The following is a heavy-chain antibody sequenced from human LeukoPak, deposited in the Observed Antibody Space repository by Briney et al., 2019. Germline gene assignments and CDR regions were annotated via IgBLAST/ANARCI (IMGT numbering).Heavy chain of an antibody. Sequence: PSETLSLTCTVSGGSISSGSYYWSWIRQPAGTGLEWIGRIYTSGSTNYNPSLKSRVTISVDTSKNQFSLKLSSVTAADTAVYYCARGAFSGSYFLRDNDAFDIWGQGTMVTVSS. J-gene: IGHJ3*02. CDR1: GGSISSGSYY. V-gene: IGHV4-61*02. CDR3: ARGAFSGSYFLRDNDAFDI. CDR2: IYTSGST. D-gene: IGHD1-26*01.